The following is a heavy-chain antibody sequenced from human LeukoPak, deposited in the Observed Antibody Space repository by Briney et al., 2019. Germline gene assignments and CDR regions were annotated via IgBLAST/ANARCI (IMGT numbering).Heavy chain of an antibody. V-gene: IGHV4-4*07. CDR3: ARQDFRYSSGWADL. J-gene: IGHJ2*01. CDR2: IYTSGST. D-gene: IGHD6-19*01. Sequence: SETLSLTCTVSGGSISSYYWSWIRQPAGKGLEWIGRIYTSGSTNYNPSLKSRVTMSVDTSKNQFSLKLSSVTAADTAVYYCARQDFRYSSGWADLWGRGTLVTVSS. CDR1: GGSISSYY.